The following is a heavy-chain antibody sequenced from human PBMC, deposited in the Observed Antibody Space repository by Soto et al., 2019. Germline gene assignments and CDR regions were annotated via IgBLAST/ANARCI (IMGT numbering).Heavy chain of an antibody. D-gene: IGHD3-10*01. CDR1: GGTFSSYA. V-gene: IGHV1-69*13. Sequence: PSVKVSCKASGGTFSSYAISWVRQAPGQGLEWMGGIIPIFGTANYAQKFQGGVTITADESTSTAYMELSSLRSEDTAVYYCAARSTMRSDYWGQGTLVTVSS. J-gene: IGHJ4*02. CDR3: AARSTMRSDY. CDR2: IIPIFGTA.